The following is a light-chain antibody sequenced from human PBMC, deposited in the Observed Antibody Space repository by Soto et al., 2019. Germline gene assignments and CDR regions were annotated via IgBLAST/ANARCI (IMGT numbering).Light chain of an antibody. V-gene: IGLV2-14*03. CDR2: DVS. Sequence: QSALTQPASVSGSPGQSITVSCTGTSNDVGAYNYVSWYQQHPGTAPKLMIYDVSNRPSGVSNRFSGSKSGNTASLTISGLPAEDEADYYCTSYTSSRTYVFGTGTKVTVL. J-gene: IGLJ1*01. CDR1: SNDVGAYNY. CDR3: TSYTSSRTYV.